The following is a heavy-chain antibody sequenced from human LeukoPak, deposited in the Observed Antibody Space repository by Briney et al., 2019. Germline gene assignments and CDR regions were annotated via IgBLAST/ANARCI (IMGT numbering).Heavy chain of an antibody. D-gene: IGHD6-13*01. CDR2: INSDGSST. CDR1: GFTFSSYW. V-gene: IGHV3-74*01. Sequence: GGSLRLSCAASGFTFSSYWMHWVRQAPGKGLGWVSRINSDGSSTSYADSVKGRFTISRDNAKNTLYLQMNSLRAEDTAVYYCARAKRYSSSWYYYYYGMDVWGQGTTVTVSS. CDR3: ARAKRYSSSWYYYYYGMDV. J-gene: IGHJ6*02.